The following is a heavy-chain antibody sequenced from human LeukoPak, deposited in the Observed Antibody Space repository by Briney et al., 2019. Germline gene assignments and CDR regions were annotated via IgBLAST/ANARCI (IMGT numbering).Heavy chain of an antibody. CDR3: ARDNSGDNGLHFDY. D-gene: IGHD2-8*01. CDR1: GYTFTGYY. V-gene: IGHV1-2*06. CDR2: INPNSGGT. J-gene: IGHJ4*02. Sequence: ASVTVSCKASGYTFTGYYMHWVRQAPGQGLEWMGRINPNSGGTNYAQKFRGRVTMTRDTSISTAYMELSRLRSDDTAVYYCARDNSGDNGLHFDYWGQGTLVTVSS.